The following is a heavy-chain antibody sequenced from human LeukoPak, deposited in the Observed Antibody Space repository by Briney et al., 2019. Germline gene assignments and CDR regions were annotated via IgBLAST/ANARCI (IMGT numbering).Heavy chain of an antibody. CDR1: GVSFSSYR. D-gene: IGHD3-3*01. J-gene: IGHJ6*03. CDR2: IKQDGSEK. Sequence: PGRSLRLSCGASGVSFSSYRMSWVRQAPGKGLEWVANIKQDGSEKYYVDSVKGRFTTSRDNAKNSLYLQMNSLRAEDTAVYYCARDDTVRRFLESKHPYCYMDVWGKGTTVTVSS. CDR3: ARDDTVRRFLESKHPYCYMDV. V-gene: IGHV3-7*01.